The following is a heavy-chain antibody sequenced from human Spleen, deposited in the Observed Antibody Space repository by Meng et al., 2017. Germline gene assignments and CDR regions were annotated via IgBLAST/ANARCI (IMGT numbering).Heavy chain of an antibody. J-gene: IGHJ1*01. CDR3: ARVGGHDAEYFQH. CDR2: IYHSGTT. V-gene: IGHV4-38-2*02. Sequence: SETLSLTCSVSGYSISSGFYWGWIRQPPGKGLEWIGSIYHSGTTYYNPSLKSRVTISVDTSKNQFSLNLSSVTAADTAVYYCARVGGHDAEYFQHWGQGTLVTVSS. CDR1: GYSISSGFY. D-gene: IGHD1-1*01.